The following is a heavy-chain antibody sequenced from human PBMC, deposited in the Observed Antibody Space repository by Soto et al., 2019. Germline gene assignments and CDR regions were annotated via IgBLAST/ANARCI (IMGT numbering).Heavy chain of an antibody. J-gene: IGHJ6*02. V-gene: IGHV3-23*01. CDR3: AKGGPSLSYYYYGMDV. CDR1: GFTFSTYW. CDR2: ISGGGGST. D-gene: IGHD5-12*01. Sequence: GGSLRLSCVASGFTFSTYWMSWVRQAPGKGLEWVSTISGGGGSTYYADSVKGRFTISRDNSKNTLYLQMNSLRAEDTAVYYCAKGGPSLSYYYYGMDVWGQGTTVTVSS.